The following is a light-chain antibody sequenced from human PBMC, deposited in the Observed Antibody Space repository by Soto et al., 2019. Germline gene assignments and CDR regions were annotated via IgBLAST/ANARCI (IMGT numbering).Light chain of an antibody. J-gene: IGKJ1*01. V-gene: IGKV3-20*01. Sequence: EIVLTQSPGTLSLSPGERDTLSCRASQSVSSSYLAWYQQKPGQAPRLLIYGASSRATGIPDRFSGSGSGTDFTLTISRLEPEDFAVYYCQQYGSSPWTFGQGTKVEI. CDR1: QSVSSSY. CDR3: QQYGSSPWT. CDR2: GAS.